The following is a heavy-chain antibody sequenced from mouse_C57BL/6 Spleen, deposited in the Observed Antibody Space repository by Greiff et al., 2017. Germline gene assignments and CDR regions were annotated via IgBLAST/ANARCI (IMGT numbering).Heavy chain of an antibody. J-gene: IGHJ2*01. D-gene: IGHD1-1*01. CDR2: IWSGGST. V-gene: IGHV2-2*01. Sequence: VKLVESGPGLVQPSQSLSITCTVSGFSLTSYGVHWVRQSPGKGLEWLGVIWSGGSTDYNAAFISRLSISKDNSKSQVFFKMNSLQADDTAIYYCARNGITTVVAHFDYWGQGTTLTVSS. CDR3: ARNGITTVVAHFDY. CDR1: GFSLTSYG.